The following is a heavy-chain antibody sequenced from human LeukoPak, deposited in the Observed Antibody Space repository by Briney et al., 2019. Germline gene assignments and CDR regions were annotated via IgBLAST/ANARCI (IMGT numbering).Heavy chain of an antibody. CDR3: ATANRYFDL. D-gene: IGHD1/OR15-1a*01. Sequence: XWVRQAPGKGLEWMGGFDPEDGETIYAQKFQGRVTMTEDTSTDTAYMELSSLRSEDTAVYYCATANRYFDLWGRGTLVTVSS. CDR2: FDPEDGET. V-gene: IGHV1-24*01. J-gene: IGHJ2*01.